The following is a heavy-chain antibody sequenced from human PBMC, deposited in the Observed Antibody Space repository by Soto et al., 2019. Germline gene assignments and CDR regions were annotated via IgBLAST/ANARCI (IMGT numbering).Heavy chain of an antibody. CDR3: ARAYGSGSSDYYYGMDV. J-gene: IGHJ6*02. CDR1: GFTFSNYW. V-gene: IGHV3-74*01. D-gene: IGHD3-10*01. CDR2: IISDGTST. Sequence: PGGSLRLSCAASGFTFSNYWMHWVRQAPGKGLVWVSRIISDGTSTTYADSVRGRFTISRDNAKNTLYLQMNSLSAEDTAVYYCARAYGSGSSDYYYGMDVWGQGTTVTVSS.